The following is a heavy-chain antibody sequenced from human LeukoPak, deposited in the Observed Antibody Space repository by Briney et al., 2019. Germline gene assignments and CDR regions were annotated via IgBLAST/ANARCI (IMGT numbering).Heavy chain of an antibody. CDR1: GYTFTSYG. Sequence: ASVKVSCKASGYTFTSYGISWVRQAPGQGLEWMGWINPNSGGTNYAQKFQGRVTMTRDTSISTAYMELSRLRSDDTAVYYCARYYGSGSSNDYWGQGTLVTVSS. J-gene: IGHJ4*02. D-gene: IGHD3-10*01. CDR2: INPNSGGT. CDR3: ARYYGSGSSNDY. V-gene: IGHV1-2*02.